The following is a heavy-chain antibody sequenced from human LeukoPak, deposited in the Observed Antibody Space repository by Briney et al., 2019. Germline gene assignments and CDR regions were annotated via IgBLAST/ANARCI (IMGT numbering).Heavy chain of an antibody. Sequence: PGGSLRLSCAASGFIFSDYYMGWVRQAPGKGLEWVSYISNKGSSSTTYYADSVKGRFTISRDDAQNSLYLQMNSLRADDTAVYYCARDTYYYDSSGYSYGMDVWGQGTTVTVSS. CDR1: GFIFSDYY. CDR3: ARDTYYYDSSGYSYGMDV. CDR2: ISNKGSSSTT. D-gene: IGHD3-22*01. V-gene: IGHV3-11*01. J-gene: IGHJ6*02.